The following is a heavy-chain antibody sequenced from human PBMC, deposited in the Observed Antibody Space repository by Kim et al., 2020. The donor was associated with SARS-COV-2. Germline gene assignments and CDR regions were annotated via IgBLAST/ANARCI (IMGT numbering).Heavy chain of an antibody. D-gene: IGHD6-19*01. CDR2: INHSGST. V-gene: IGHV4-34*01. J-gene: IGHJ6*02. CDR1: GGSFSGYY. CDR3: ARGSHGYSSGWHSYYYYGMDV. Sequence: SETLSLTCAVYGGSFSGYYWSWIRQPPGKGLEWIGEINHSGSTNYNPSLKSRVTISVDTSKNQFSLKLSSVTAADTAVYYCARGSHGYSSGWHSYYYYGMDVWGQGTTVTVSS.